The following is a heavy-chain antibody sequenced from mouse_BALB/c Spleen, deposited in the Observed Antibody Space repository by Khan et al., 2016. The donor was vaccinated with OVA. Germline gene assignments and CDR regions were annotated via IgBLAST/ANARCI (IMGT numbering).Heavy chain of an antibody. CDR1: GYTFSSYW. J-gene: IGHJ3*01. CDR2: ILPGSLST. V-gene: IGHV1-9*01. CDR3: ARGGYGVFAY. D-gene: IGHD2-2*01. Sequence: QVQLQQSGADLMKPGASVKISCKAIGYTFSSYWIEWVKQRPGHGLEWIGEILPGSLSTNYNEKFKGKAKFTADTSSNTAYMQLSSLTSDDSAVYHCARGGYGVFAYWGQGTLVTVSA.